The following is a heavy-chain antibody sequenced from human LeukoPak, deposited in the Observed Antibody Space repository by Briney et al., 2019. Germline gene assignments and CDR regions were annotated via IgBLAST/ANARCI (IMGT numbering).Heavy chain of an antibody. D-gene: IGHD6-13*01. CDR2: INAGNGNT. V-gene: IGHV1-3*01. J-gene: IGHJ4*02. CDR3: ARGGSSSSSWDY. Sequence: ASVKVSCKASGYTFTSYAMHWVRQAPGQRLEWMGWINAGNGNTKYSQKFQGRVTITRDTSASTAYMELSSLRSEDTAVYYWARGGSSSSSWDYWGQGTLVTVSS. CDR1: GYTFTSYA.